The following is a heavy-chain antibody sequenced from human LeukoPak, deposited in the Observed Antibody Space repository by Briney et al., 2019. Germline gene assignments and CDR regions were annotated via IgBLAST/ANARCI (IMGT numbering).Heavy chain of an antibody. Sequence: SETLSLTCTVSGGSISSYYWSWIRQPPGKGLEWIGYIYYSGSTNYNPSLKSRVTISVDTSKNQFSLKLSSVTAADTAVYYCAREYCGGDCNGMDVWGQGTTVTVSS. CDR2: IYYSGST. J-gene: IGHJ6*02. CDR1: GGSISSYY. CDR3: AREYCGGDCNGMDV. V-gene: IGHV4-59*01. D-gene: IGHD2-21*02.